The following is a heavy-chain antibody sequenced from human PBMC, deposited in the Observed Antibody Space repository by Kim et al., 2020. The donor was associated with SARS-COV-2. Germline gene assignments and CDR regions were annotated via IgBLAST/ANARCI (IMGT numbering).Heavy chain of an antibody. CDR1: GFTFSSYG. CDR3: ARDSFSSWSGHFQH. J-gene: IGHJ1*01. V-gene: IGHV3-33*01. CDR2: IWYDGSNK. D-gene: IGHD6-13*01. Sequence: GGSLRLSCAASGFTFSSYGMHWVRQAPGKGLEWVAVIWYDGSNKYYADSVKGRFTISRDNSKNTLYLQMNSLRAEDTAVYYCARDSFSSWSGHFQHWGQGTLVTVSS.